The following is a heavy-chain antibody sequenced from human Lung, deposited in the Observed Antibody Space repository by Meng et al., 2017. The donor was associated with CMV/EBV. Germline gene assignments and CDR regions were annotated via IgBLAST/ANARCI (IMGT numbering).Heavy chain of an antibody. D-gene: IGHD3-10*01. J-gene: IGHJ6*02. CDR3: ARLFHTTLGTNYYYGMDV. Sequence: SVXVSXXASGYTFIGYYMHWVRQAPGQGLEWMGWIKPNSGGTRYAQKFQGRVTMTRDTSISTAYVELSRLRSDDTAVFFCARLFHTTLGTNYYYGMDVWGQGTTVXVSS. CDR2: IKPNSGGT. CDR1: GYTFIGYY. V-gene: IGHV1-2*02.